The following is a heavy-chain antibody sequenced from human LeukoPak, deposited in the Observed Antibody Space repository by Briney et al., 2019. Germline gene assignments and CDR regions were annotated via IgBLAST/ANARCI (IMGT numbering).Heavy chain of an antibody. J-gene: IGHJ4*02. CDR3: ARQVAATDFDY. Sequence: ASVKVSCKASGGTFNNYAISWVRQAPGQGLEWMGWISAYNGNTNYAQKLQGRVTMTTDTSTSTAYMELRSLRSDDTAVYYCARQVAATDFDYWGQGTLVTVSS. CDR1: GGTFNNYA. D-gene: IGHD2-15*01. CDR2: ISAYNGNT. V-gene: IGHV1-18*01.